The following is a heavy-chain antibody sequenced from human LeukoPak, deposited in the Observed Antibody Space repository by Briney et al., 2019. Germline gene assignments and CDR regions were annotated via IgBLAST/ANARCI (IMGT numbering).Heavy chain of an antibody. V-gene: IGHV4-4*07. CDR1: GGSINSYY. J-gene: IGHJ6*03. Sequence: SETLSLTRTVSGGSINSYYWSWIRQPAGKGLEWIGRIYTSGSTNYNPSLKSRVTISVDTSKNQFSLKLSSVTAAGTAVYYCARGRGVVVVAATPTHYYYYMDVWGKGTTVTVSS. D-gene: IGHD2-15*01. CDR3: ARGRGVVVVAATPTHYYYYMDV. CDR2: IYTSGST.